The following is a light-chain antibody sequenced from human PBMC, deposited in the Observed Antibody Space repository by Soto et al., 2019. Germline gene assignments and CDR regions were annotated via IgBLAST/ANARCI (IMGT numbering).Light chain of an antibody. V-gene: IGKV3-11*01. CDR2: DAS. CDR1: QSVTSY. CDR3: PQRSNWPPT. J-gene: IGKJ1*01. Sequence: EIVLTQSPATLSLSPGERATLSCRASQSVTSYLAWYQQKPGQAPRLLIYDASNRATGIPARFSGSGSGTDFTLTISSLEPEDFAFYYCPQRSNWPPTFGQGTKV.